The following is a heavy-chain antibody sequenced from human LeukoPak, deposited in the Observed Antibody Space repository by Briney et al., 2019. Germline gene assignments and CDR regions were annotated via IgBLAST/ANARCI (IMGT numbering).Heavy chain of an antibody. V-gene: IGHV3-21*01. CDR1: GFTFSSYS. J-gene: IGHJ4*02. CDR2: ISSSSSYI. D-gene: IGHD5-18*01. CDR3: ARDKADTAMVPFDY. Sequence: GGSLRLSCAASGFTFSSYSMNWVRQAPGKGLEWVSSISSSSSYIYYADSMKGRFTISRDNAKNSLYLQMNSLRAEDTAVYYCARDKADTAMVPFDYWGQGPLVTVSS.